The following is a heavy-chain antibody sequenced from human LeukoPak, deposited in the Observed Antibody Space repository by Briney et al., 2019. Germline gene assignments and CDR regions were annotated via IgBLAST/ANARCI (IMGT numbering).Heavy chain of an antibody. J-gene: IGHJ4*02. CDR1: GGSISSYY. V-gene: IGHV4-59*08. CDR3: ATVAVIRGVTYFDY. D-gene: IGHD3-10*01. Sequence: SETLSLTCTVSGGSISSYYWSWIRQPPGKGLEWIGYIYYSGNTNYNPSLKSRVTISVDSSKNQFSLKLSSVTAADTAVYYCATVAVIRGVTYFDYWGQGTLVTVSS. CDR2: IYYSGNT.